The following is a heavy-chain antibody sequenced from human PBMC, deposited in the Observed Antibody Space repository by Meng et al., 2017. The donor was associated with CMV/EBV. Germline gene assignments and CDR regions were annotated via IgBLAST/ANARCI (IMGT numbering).Heavy chain of an antibody. CDR3: AREGEITIIGYPTFTFVY. J-gene: IGHJ4*02. CDR1: FTFCLYA. V-gene: IGHV3-30-3*01. CDR2: ISYDRCLT. Sequence: FTFCLYAVHCVRPAPGRMLVRLTVISYDRCLTYYTDSVKGRFTISRDNSKNTMYLQMNSLSPEDTAVYYCAREGEITIIGYPTFTFVYWGLGTLVTVSS. D-gene: IGHD3-22*01.